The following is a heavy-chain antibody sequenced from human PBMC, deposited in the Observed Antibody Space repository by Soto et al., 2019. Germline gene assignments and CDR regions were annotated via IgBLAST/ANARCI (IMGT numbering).Heavy chain of an antibody. D-gene: IGHD1-1*01. J-gene: IGHJ6*02. CDR1: GESISTYY. CDR3: ARVLLERRHYFGMGV. V-gene: IGHV4-4*07. Sequence: NPSETLSLTCTVSGESISTYYWSWIRQPAGKGLEWIGRMYGSGSTNYSPFLKSRVTMSVDTSKNQFSLKLNSVTAADTAVYYCARVLLERRHYFGMGVWGQGTTVTVSS. CDR2: MYGSGST.